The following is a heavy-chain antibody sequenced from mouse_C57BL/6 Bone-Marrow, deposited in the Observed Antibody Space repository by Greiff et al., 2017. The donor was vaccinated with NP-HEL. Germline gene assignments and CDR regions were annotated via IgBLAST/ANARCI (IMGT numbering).Heavy chain of an antibody. Sequence: VHLHPPVSELVLPGSSVQLSCKSSGYTFPRYWLTLFKPRPVHGLEWIGDIYPGSGSTNYNEKFKCKATLTVDTSSSTAYMQLSRLTSEDSAVYYCAFYYGNYLYFDYGGQGTTLTVSS. V-gene: IGHV1-55*01. J-gene: IGHJ2*01. CDR2: IYPGSGST. CDR3: AFYYGNYLYFDY. D-gene: IGHD2-1*01. CDR1: GYTFPRYW.